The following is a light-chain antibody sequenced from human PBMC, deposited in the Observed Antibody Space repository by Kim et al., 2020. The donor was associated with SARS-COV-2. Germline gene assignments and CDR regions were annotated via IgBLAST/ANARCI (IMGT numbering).Light chain of an antibody. Sequence: SASGGERVTITWRASREIDAWLAWYQQKPGKAPKLLIYTASTLESGVPSRFSGSGSGTEFTLTISSLQPDDFATYYCQQYKTYPVTFGGGTKLEI. CDR2: TAS. J-gene: IGKJ4*01. CDR3: QQYKTYPVT. V-gene: IGKV1-5*03. CDR1: REIDAW.